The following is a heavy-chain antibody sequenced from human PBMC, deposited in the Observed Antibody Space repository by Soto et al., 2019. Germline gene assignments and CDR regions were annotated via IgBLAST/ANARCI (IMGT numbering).Heavy chain of an antibody. CDR3: ARLVDGITMIVVEQYNWFDP. D-gene: IGHD3-22*01. CDR2: IYYSGST. Sequence: QLQLQESGPGLVKPSETLSLTCTVSGGSISSSSYYWGWIRQPPGKGLEWIGSIYYSGSTYYNPSLKSRVTISVDTSKNQFSLKLSSVTAADTAVYYCARLVDGITMIVVEQYNWFDPWGQGTLVTVSS. CDR1: GGSISSSSYY. V-gene: IGHV4-39*01. J-gene: IGHJ5*02.